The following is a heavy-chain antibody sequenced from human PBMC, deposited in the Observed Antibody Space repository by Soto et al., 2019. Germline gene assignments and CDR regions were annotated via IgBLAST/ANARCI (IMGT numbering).Heavy chain of an antibody. CDR1: GFTFSSYA. D-gene: IGHD6-6*01. J-gene: IGHJ6*02. V-gene: IGHV3-30-3*01. CDR3: ARNLYSSSSATYYGMDV. CDR2: ISYEGSNK. Sequence: GGSLRLSCAASGFTFSSYAMHWVRQAPGKGLEWVAVISYEGSNKYYADSVKGRFTISRDNSKNTLYLQMNSLRAEDTAVYYCARNLYSSSSATYYGMDVWGQGTTVTVSS.